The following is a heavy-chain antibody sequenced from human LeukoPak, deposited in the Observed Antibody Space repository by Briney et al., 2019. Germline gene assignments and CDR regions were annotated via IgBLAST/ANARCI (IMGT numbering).Heavy chain of an antibody. CDR3: ASGAGDYYGSGSEFDY. V-gene: IGHV3-53*01. Sequence: GGSLRLSCAASGFTVSSNYMSWVRQAPGKGLEWVSVIYSGGSTYYADSVKGRFTISRDNSKNTLYLQMNSLRAEDTAVYYCASGAGDYYGSGSEFDYWGQGTLVTVSS. CDR2: IYSGGST. J-gene: IGHJ4*02. CDR1: GFTVSSNY. D-gene: IGHD3-10*01.